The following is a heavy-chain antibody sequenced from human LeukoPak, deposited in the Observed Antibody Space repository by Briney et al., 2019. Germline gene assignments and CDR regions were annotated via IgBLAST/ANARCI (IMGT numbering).Heavy chain of an antibody. J-gene: IGHJ4*02. CDR3: TTDLGYCSSTSCSDY. CDR2: IKSKTDGGTT. Sequence: GRSLRLSCAASGFTFSNAWMSWVRQAPGKGLEWVGRIKSKTDGGTTDYAAPVKGRFTISRDDSINTLYLQMNSLKTEDTAVYYCTTDLGYCSSTSCSDYWGQGTLVTVSS. V-gene: IGHV3-15*01. CDR1: GFTFSNAW. D-gene: IGHD2-2*01.